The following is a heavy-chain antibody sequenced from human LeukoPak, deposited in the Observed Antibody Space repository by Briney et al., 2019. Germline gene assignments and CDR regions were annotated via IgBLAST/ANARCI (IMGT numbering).Heavy chain of an antibody. Sequence: SETLSLTCAVYGESFSGYYWSWIRQPPGKGLEWIGEINHSGSTNYNPSLKSRVTISVDTSKNQFSLKLSSVTAADTAVYYCASLENCSGGSCYQNPLDWGQGTLVTVSS. CDR2: INHSGST. CDR1: GESFSGYY. J-gene: IGHJ4*02. CDR3: ASLENCSGGSCYQNPLD. D-gene: IGHD2-15*01. V-gene: IGHV4-34*01.